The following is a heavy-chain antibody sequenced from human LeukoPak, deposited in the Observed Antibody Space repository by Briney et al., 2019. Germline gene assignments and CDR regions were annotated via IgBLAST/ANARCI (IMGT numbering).Heavy chain of an antibody. CDR2: ISYDGSNK. V-gene: IGHV3-30*04. CDR3: TPHWITMVRGVTDY. J-gene: IGHJ4*02. Sequence: GGSLRLSCAASGFTFNNYAMHWVRQAPGKGLQWVAVISYDGSNKYYADSVKGRFTISRDNSKNALYLQMNSLKTEDTAVYYCTPHWITMVRGVTDYWGQGTLVTVSS. CDR1: GFTFNNYA. D-gene: IGHD3-10*01.